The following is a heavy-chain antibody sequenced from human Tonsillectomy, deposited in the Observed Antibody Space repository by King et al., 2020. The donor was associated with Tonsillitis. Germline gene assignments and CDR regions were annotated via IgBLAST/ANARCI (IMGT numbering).Heavy chain of an antibody. D-gene: IGHD2/OR15-2a*01. CDR2: FDPEDGET. Sequence: QLVQSGAEVKKPGASVTVSCKVSGYTLTELSMHWVRQAPGKGLEWMGGFDPEDGETLYAQKFHGRVTMTEDTSTDTAYMELSSLRSEDTAMYYCAIGKQNFDSFDDWGQGTLVTVSS. J-gene: IGHJ4*02. CDR3: AIGKQNFDSFDD. CDR1: GYTLTELS. V-gene: IGHV1-24*01.